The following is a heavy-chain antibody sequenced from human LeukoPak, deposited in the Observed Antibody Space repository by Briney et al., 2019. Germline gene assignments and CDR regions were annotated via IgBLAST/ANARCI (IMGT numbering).Heavy chain of an antibody. D-gene: IGHD7-27*01. CDR3: AKDGGLWVSAHWGDS. CDR1: GFTFSSYT. V-gene: IGHV3-23*01. CDR2: ITTGGPNT. J-gene: IGHJ4*02. Sequence: GGSLRLSCTASGFTFSSYTMSWVRQAPGKGLKWVSTITTGGPNTYYADSVKGRFTVSRDDSKNTLYLQMNSLRAEDTAVYYCAKDGGLWVSAHWGDSWGRGTLVTVSS.